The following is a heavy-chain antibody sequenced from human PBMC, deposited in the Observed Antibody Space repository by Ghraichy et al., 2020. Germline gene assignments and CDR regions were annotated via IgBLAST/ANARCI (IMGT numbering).Heavy chain of an antibody. CDR2: ISGSGGST. V-gene: IGHV3-23*01. Sequence: GGSLRLSCAASGFTFSSYTMSWVRQAPGKGLEWVSSISGSGGSTYYAEPVKGRFTISRDNSMNSLYLQMNSLRAEDSAVYYCAKVQNGYDYYYYGMDVWGQGTTVTVSS. CDR1: GFTFSSYT. CDR3: AKVQNGYDYYYYGMDV. D-gene: IGHD5-18*01. J-gene: IGHJ6*02.